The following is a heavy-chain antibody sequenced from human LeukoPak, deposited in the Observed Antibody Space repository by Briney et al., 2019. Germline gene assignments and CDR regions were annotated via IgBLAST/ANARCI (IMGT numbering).Heavy chain of an antibody. Sequence: PGGSLRLSCAASGFSFSEHIMNWVRQAPGKGLEWVSNIRGSSSAMNYADSVKGRFTISRDNAKNSLYLEMSSLRAEDTAVYYCARDRDWSFDYWGLGTLVSVSS. CDR3: ARDRDWSFDY. J-gene: IGHJ4*02. V-gene: IGHV3-48*04. CDR2: IRGSSSAM. D-gene: IGHD3-9*01. CDR1: GFSFSEHI.